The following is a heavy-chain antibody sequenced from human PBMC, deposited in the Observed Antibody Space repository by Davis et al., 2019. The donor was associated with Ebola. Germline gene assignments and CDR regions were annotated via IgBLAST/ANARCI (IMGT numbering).Heavy chain of an antibody. CDR1: GYTFTDYN. Sequence: ASVKVSCKASGYTFTDYNMHWVRQAPGQGLEWMGRIISNSGGTNYAQKFQGRVTMTRDTSISTAYMELSSLRSDDTAVYYCARGHNFGFEFWGQGALVIVSS. CDR2: IISNSGGT. CDR3: ARGHNFGFEF. D-gene: IGHD1-1*01. V-gene: IGHV1-2*06. J-gene: IGHJ4*02.